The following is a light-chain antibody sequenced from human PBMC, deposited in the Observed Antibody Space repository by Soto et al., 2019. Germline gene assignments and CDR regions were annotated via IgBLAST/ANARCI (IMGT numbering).Light chain of an antibody. J-gene: IGLJ1*01. CDR3: GTWDSSLSAGV. Sequence: QSVLTQPPSVSAAPGQKVTISCSGSSSNIGNNYVSWYQQLPGTAPKLLIYDNNKRPSGIPDRFSGSKSGTSATLGITGLQTGAEADYYCGTWDSSLSAGVFGTGTKVTVL. CDR2: DNN. V-gene: IGLV1-51*01. CDR1: SSNIGNNY.